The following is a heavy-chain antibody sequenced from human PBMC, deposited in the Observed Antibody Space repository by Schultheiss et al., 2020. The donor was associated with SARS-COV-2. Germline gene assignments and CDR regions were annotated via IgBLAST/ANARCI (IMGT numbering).Heavy chain of an antibody. J-gene: IGHJ4*02. Sequence: ASVKVSCKASGYTFTGYYMHWVRQAPGQGLEWMGWINPNSGGTNYAQKFQGRVTMTRDTSTSTVYMELSSLRSEDTAVYYCARAAGSGWTHWGQGTLVTVSS. CDR1: GYTFTGYY. D-gene: IGHD6-19*01. CDR2: INPNSGGT. V-gene: IGHV1-2*02. CDR3: ARAAGSGWTH.